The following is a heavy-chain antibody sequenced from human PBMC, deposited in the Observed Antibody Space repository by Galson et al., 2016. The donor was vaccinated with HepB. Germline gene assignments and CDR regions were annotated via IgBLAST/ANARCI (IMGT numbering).Heavy chain of an antibody. CDR2: ISSSSNSI. Sequence: SLRLSCAASGFTFSSYNMNWVRQAPGKGLGWVSSISSSSNSIYDADSVKGRFTISRDNAKNSLFLQMNSLRAEDTAVYYCARDERWPRGMDVWGQGTTVTVSS. CDR1: GFTFSSYN. D-gene: IGHD6-19*01. V-gene: IGHV3-21*01. CDR3: ARDERWPRGMDV. J-gene: IGHJ6*02.